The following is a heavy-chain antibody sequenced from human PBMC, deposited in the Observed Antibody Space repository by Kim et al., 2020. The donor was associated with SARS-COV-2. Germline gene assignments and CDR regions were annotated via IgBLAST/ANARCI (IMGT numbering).Heavy chain of an antibody. D-gene: IGHD3-3*01. Sequence: GGSLRLSCAASGFTFSSYEMNWVRQAPGKGLEWVSYISSSGSTIYYADSVKGRFTISRDNAKNSLYLQMNSLRAEDTAVYYCARDGSITIFGVSYYYYGLDVGGQGTTVTVSS. CDR1: GFTFSSYE. V-gene: IGHV3-48*03. CDR3: ARDGSITIFGVSYYYYGLDV. J-gene: IGHJ6*02. CDR2: ISSSGSTI.